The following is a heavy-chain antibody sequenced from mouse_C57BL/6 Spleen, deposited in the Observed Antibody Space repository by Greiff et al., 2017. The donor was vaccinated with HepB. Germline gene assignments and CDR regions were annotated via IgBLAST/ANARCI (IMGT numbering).Heavy chain of an antibody. CDR1: GYSFTDYN. V-gene: IGHV1-39*01. J-gene: IGHJ2*01. Sequence: QLQSGPELVKPGASVKISCKASGYSFTDYNMNWVKQSNGKSLEWIGVINPNYGTTSYNQKFKGKATLTVDQSSSTAYMQLNSLTSEDSAVYYCARQNGFGLRRAYYFDYWGQGTTLTVSS. CDR2: INPNYGTT. D-gene: IGHD2-4*01. CDR3: ARQNGFGLRRAYYFDY.